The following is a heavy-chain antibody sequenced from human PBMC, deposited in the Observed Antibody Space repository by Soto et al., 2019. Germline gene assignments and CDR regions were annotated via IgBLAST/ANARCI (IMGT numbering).Heavy chain of an antibody. Sequence: QLQLQQSGPRLVKPSEALSLTCTVSGGSISSNTYYWGWLRQSPGKGLEWIGSIYYNGNTYYNPSLKSRVTIAGDTSKNQFSLNLSSVTAADTAMYYCARHNEWLRFRYVDSWGQGTLVTVSS. CDR3: ARHNEWLRFRYVDS. CDR2: IYYNGNT. CDR1: GGSISSNTYY. V-gene: IGHV4-39*01. D-gene: IGHD3-3*01. J-gene: IGHJ4*02.